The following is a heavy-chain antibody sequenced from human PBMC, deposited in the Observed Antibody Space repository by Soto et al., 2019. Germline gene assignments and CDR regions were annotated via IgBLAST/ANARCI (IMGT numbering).Heavy chain of an antibody. J-gene: IGHJ4*02. Sequence: GGSLRLSCAASGFTFSSYAMTWVRQAPGKGLEWVSTITGSGGTTYYADPVQGRFTICRDNAMNSGYLQMNSLTADDTAGYFYAEYGTSFGGGDYFDYWGQDTVVTVSS. CDR2: ITGSGGTT. CDR3: AEYGTSFGGGDYFDY. D-gene: IGHD2-21*01. V-gene: IGHV3-23*01. CDR1: GFTFSSYA.